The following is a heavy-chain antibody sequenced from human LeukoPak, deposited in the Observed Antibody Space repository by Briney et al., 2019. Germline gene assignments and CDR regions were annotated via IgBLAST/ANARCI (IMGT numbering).Heavy chain of an antibody. CDR3: ARDGYYDFWSGSDYYYYMDV. CDR1: GYTFTSYY. V-gene: IGHV1-46*01. Sequence: WASVKVSCKASGYTFTSYYMHWVRQAPGQGLEWMGIINPSGGSTSYAQKFQGRVTMTRDMSTSTVYMELSSLRSEDTAVYYCARDGYYDFWSGSDYYYYMDVWGKGTTVTVSS. J-gene: IGHJ6*03. D-gene: IGHD3-3*01. CDR2: INPSGGST.